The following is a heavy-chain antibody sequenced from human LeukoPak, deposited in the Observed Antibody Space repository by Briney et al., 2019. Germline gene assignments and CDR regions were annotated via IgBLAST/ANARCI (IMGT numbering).Heavy chain of an antibody. V-gene: IGHV4-61*02. CDR3: ASTYYDFWSGYYDPYYYYYMDV. CDR2: IYTSGST. Sequence: PSETLSLTCTVSGGSISSGSYYWSWIRQPAGKGLEWIGRIYTSGSTNYNPSLKSRVTISVDTSKNQFSLKLSSVTAADTAVYYCASTYYDFWSGYYDPYYYYYMDVWGKGTTVTVSS. CDR1: GGSISSGSYY. J-gene: IGHJ6*03. D-gene: IGHD3-3*01.